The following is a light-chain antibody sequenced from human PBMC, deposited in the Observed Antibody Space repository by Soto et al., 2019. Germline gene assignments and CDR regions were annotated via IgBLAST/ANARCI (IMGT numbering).Light chain of an antibody. CDR1: QSVTTF. Sequence: EIVLTQSPVTLSLSPGERATLSCRASQSVTTFLAWYQQKPGQAPRLLIYDASKRATGIPARFSGSGSGTDFTLTFSSLEPEDFAVYYCQQRINWPLTFGGGTKVEIK. V-gene: IGKV3-11*01. CDR3: QQRINWPLT. J-gene: IGKJ4*01. CDR2: DAS.